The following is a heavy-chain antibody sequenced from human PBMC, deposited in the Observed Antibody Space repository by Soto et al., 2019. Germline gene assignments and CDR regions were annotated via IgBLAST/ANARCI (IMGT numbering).Heavy chain of an antibody. V-gene: IGHV3-66*01. J-gene: IGHJ6*02. CDR2: IYSGGST. CDR1: GFTFISNY. D-gene: IGHD3-10*01. CDR3: ARDRYYYGSGSYLYYYYYYGMDV. Sequence: SLRLSCAASGFTFISNYMSWGRHAPGKGLEWVSVIYSGGSTYYADSVKGRFTISRDNSKNTLYLQMNSLRAEDTAVYYCARDRYYYGSGSYLYYYYYYGMDVWGQGTTVTVSS.